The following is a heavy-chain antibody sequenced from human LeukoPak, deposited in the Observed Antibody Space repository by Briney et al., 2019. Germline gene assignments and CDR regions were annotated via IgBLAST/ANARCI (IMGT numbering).Heavy chain of an antibody. Sequence: PGGSLRLSCAASGFTFSTFWMAWVRQAPGKGLEWVSYISSSGSTIYYADSVKGRFTISRDNAKNSLYLQMNSLRAEDTAVYYCARAPTHYYDSSGYYIDPYFDYWGQGTLVTVSS. CDR3: ARAPTHYYDSSGYYIDPYFDY. V-gene: IGHV3-48*04. J-gene: IGHJ4*02. D-gene: IGHD3-22*01. CDR1: GFTFSTFW. CDR2: ISSSGSTI.